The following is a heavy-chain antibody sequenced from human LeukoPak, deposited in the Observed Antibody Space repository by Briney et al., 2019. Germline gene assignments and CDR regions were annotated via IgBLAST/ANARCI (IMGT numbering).Heavy chain of an antibody. Sequence: PSETLSLTCAVSGGSITGFFWTWIRQPAGEALQYIGCILSSGGANYNPSLQSRVAMSVDTSQNLFSLKLTSVTAADTAVYFCARVATPDVSSPLDFWGQGILVTVSS. V-gene: IGHV4-4*07. J-gene: IGHJ4*02. CDR1: GGSITGFF. D-gene: IGHD6-19*01. CDR2: ILSSGGA. CDR3: ARVATPDVSSPLDF.